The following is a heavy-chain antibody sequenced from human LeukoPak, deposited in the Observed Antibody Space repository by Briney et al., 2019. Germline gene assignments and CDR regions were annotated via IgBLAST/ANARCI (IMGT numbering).Heavy chain of an antibody. J-gene: IGHJ6*03. D-gene: IGHD6-13*01. V-gene: IGHV3-74*01. CDR2: INSDGTST. Sequence: PGGSLRLSCAASGFTFSSYWMHWVRQAPGKGLVWVSRINSDGTSTSYADSVKGRFTISRDNAKNTLYLQMNSLRAEDTAVYYCARVRDRIAAAGYYYMDVWGKGTTVTVSS. CDR3: ARVRDRIAAAGYYYMDV. CDR1: GFTFSSYW.